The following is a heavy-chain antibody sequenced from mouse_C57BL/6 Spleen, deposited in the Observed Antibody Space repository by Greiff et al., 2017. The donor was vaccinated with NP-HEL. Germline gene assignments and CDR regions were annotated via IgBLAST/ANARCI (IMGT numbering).Heavy chain of an antibody. CDR2: INPYNGGT. J-gene: IGHJ4*01. CDR1: GYTFTDYY. CDR3: ARTMVTPSAMDY. Sequence: DVHLVESGPVLVKPGASVKMSCKASGYTFTDYYMNWVKQSHGKSLEWIGVINPYNGGTSYNQKFKGKATLTVDKSSSTAYMELNSLTSEDSAVYYCARTMVTPSAMDYWGQGTSVTVSS. D-gene: IGHD2-2*01. V-gene: IGHV1-19*01.